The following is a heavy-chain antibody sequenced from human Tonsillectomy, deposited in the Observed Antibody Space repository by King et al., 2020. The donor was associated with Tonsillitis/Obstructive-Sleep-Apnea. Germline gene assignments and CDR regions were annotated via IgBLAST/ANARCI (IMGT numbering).Heavy chain of an antibody. Sequence: VQLVESGGGLVQPGGSLRLSCAASGFTFSDHYMDWVRQAPGKGLEWVGRIRTKPNSFTTEYAASVTGRLTISRDDSKSSLYLQMNSLKTEDTAVYYCARDRGYDFWGGYYMDVWGKGTTVFVSS. V-gene: IGHV3-72*01. CDR2: IRTKPNSFTT. J-gene: IGHJ6*03. CDR1: GFTFSDHY. D-gene: IGHD3-3*01. CDR3: ARDRGYDFWGGYYMDV.